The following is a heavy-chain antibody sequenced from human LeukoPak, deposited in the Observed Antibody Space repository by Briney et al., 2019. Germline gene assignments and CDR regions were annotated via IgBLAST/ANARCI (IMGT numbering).Heavy chain of an antibody. V-gene: IGHV3-21*01. D-gene: IGHD2-2*01. CDR1: GFTFSSYS. J-gene: IGHJ5*02. CDR3: ARDPKQYCSSTSSYVFGGHNWFDP. CDR2: SSSSSSYI. Sequence: GGSLRLSXAASGFTFSSYSMNWVCQAPGKGLEWVSSSSSSSSYIYYADSVKGRFTISRDNAKNSLYLQMNSLRAEDTAVYYCARDPKQYCSSTSSYVFGGHNWFDPWGQGTLVTVSS.